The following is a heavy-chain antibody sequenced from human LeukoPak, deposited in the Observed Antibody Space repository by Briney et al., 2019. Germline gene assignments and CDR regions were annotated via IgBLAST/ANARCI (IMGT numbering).Heavy chain of an antibody. V-gene: IGHV4-39*01. J-gene: IGHJ3*01. CDR1: GGSISSSSYY. CDR2: IYYSGST. Sequence: SETLSLTCTVSGGSISSSSYYWGWIRQPPGKGLEWIGSIYYSGSTYYNPSLKSRVTISVDTSKNQFSLKLRSVTTADTAVYYCARPQRGNWGQGTMVTVSS. D-gene: IGHD3-10*01. CDR3: ARPQRGN.